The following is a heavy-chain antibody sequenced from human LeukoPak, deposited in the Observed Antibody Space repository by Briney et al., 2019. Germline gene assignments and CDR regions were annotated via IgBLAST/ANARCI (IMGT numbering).Heavy chain of an antibody. Sequence: GSVRVSCKASGDAFTKYAVQWGRQAPGERVEWMGWIYVGNGRTKYTQDLQGRVTITRDTSASMAYMELSSLRSDAMAVYYCARGIWSTTVTAYYLDYWGQATLVTVSS. CDR2: IYVGNGRT. CDR1: GDAFTKYA. D-gene: IGHD4-17*01. V-gene: IGHV1-3*03. CDR3: ARGIWSTTVTAYYLDY. J-gene: IGHJ4*02.